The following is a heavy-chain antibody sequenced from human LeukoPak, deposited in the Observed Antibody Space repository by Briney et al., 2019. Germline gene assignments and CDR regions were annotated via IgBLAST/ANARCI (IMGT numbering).Heavy chain of an antibody. D-gene: IGHD3-22*01. CDR2: INHSGGT. CDR3: ARGPPTDYYDSSGFYYVFDY. J-gene: IGHJ4*02. Sequence: SETLSLTCAVYGGSFSGYYWSWIRQPPGKGLEWIGEINHSGGTNYNPSLKSRVTISVDTSKNQFSLKLSSVTAADTAVYFCARGPPTDYYDSSGFYYVFDYWGQGTLVTVSS. CDR1: GGSFSGYY. V-gene: IGHV4-34*01.